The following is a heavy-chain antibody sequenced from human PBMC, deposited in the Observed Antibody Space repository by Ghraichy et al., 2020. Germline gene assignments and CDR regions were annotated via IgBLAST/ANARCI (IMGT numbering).Heavy chain of an antibody. CDR3: ARHSAYYYDSSGYYSRWFDP. V-gene: IGHV4-39*01. J-gene: IGHJ5*02. D-gene: IGHD3-22*01. Sequence: SETLSLTCTVSGGSISSSSYYWGWIRQPPGKGRVWIVSIYYSGSTYYNPSLKSRVTISVDTSKNQFSLKLSSVTAADTAVYYCARHSAYYYDSSGYYSRWFDPGGQGTLVTVSS. CDR1: GGSISSSSYY. CDR2: IYYSGST.